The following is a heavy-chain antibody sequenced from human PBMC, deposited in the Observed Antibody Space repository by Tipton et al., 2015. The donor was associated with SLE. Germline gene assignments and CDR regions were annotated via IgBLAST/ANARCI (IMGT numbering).Heavy chain of an antibody. CDR3: ARHAHSGSYSSFGY. V-gene: IGHV4-59*08. CDR1: GGSISSHY. CDR2: IYYSGST. D-gene: IGHD1-26*01. J-gene: IGHJ4*02. Sequence: TLSLTCTVSGGSISSHYWSWIRQPPGKGLEWIGYIYYSGSTNYNPSLNSRVTISADKSISTAYLQWSSLKASDTAMYYCARHAHSGSYSSFGYWGQGTLVTVSS.